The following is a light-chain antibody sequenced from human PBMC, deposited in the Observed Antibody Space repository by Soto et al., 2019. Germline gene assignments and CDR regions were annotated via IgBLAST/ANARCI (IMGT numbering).Light chain of an antibody. V-gene: IGKV3-11*01. CDR2: DAS. CDR1: QSVSHY. J-gene: IGKJ4*01. Sequence: EVLLTQSPATLSLSPGERATLSCRASQSVSHYLAWYQQKPGQAPRLLTYDASSRATGIPARFSGSGSGTDFTLTISSLEPEDFAVYYCQQRSYWLTFGGGTKVDIK. CDR3: QQRSYWLT.